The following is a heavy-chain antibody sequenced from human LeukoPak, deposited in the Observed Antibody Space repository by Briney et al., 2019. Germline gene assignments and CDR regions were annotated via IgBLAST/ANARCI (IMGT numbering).Heavy chain of an antibody. CDR1: GDSFTNTDFF. J-gene: IGHJ1*01. D-gene: IGHD1-7*01. V-gene: IGHV4-39*01. CDR3: ASLNWNYAEYFQH. CDR2: IDDSGRI. Sequence: SETLSLTCTVSGDSFTNTDFFWGWIRQPPGKGLEWIANIDDSGRIYSNPSLRSRVTMSRDTSKNQFSLKVTSVTAADTAVYYCASLNWNYAEYFQHWGQGTLVTVSS.